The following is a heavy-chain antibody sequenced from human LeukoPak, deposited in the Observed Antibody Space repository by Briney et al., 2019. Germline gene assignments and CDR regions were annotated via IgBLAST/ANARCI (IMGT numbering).Heavy chain of an antibody. CDR1: GGSILSTNW. Sequence: PSGTLSLTCAVSGGSILSTNWWSWVRQLPGKGLEWIGEVHLNGATNYNPSVEGRVTMSIDKSKNHLSLEVISVAAADTAMYYCTRESGAFSPFGFWGQGTLVTVSS. V-gene: IGHV4-4*02. D-gene: IGHD1-26*01. CDR3: TRESGAFSPFGF. J-gene: IGHJ4*02. CDR2: VHLNGAT.